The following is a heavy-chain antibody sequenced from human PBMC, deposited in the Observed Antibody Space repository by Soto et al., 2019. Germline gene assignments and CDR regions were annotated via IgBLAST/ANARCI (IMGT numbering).Heavy chain of an antibody. J-gene: IGHJ4*02. Sequence: SVKVSCKASGGTFSSYAISWVRQAPGQGLEWMGRIIPIFGTANYAQKFQGRVTITADESTSTAYMELSSVISEDTSVYYCARGACSSTSCRDQFDYWGQGALVTVSA. CDR1: GGTFSSYA. CDR2: IIPIFGTA. V-gene: IGHV1-69*13. CDR3: ARGACSSTSCRDQFDY. D-gene: IGHD2-2*01.